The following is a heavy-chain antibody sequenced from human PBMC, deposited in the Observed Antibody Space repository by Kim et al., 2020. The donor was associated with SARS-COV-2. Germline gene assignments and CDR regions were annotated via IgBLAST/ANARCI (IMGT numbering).Heavy chain of an antibody. D-gene: IGHD6-19*01. J-gene: IGHJ4*02. CDR2: ISGSGGST. CDR3: AKNSNMDSSGWYLRYYFDY. CDR1: GFTFSSYA. Sequence: GGSLRLSCAASGFTFSSYAMSWVRQAPGKGLEWVSAISGSGGSTYYADSVKGRFTISRDNSKNTLYLQMNSLRAEDTAVYYCAKNSNMDSSGWYLRYYFDYWGQGTLVTVSS. V-gene: IGHV3-23*01.